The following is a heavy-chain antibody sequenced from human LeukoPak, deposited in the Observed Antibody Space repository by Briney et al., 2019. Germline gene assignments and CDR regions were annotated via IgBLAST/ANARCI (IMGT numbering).Heavy chain of an antibody. Sequence: ASVKVSCKASGGTFSSYAISWVRQAPGQGLEWMGRIIPILGIANYAQKFQGRVTITADKSTSTAYMELSSLRSEDTAVYYCARSTHQQQLVHYYCYYGMDVWGQGTTVTVSS. CDR2: IIPILGIA. V-gene: IGHV1-69*04. CDR3: ARSTHQQQLVHYYCYYGMDV. CDR1: GGTFSSYA. D-gene: IGHD6-13*01. J-gene: IGHJ6*02.